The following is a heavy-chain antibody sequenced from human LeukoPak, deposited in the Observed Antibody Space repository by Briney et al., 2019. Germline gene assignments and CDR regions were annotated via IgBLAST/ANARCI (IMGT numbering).Heavy chain of an antibody. CDR1: GFTFSSYW. D-gene: IGHD2-2*01. CDR2: IKQDGSEK. CDR3: ARGRYCSSTSCPKLNWFDP. V-gene: IGHV3-7*01. J-gene: IGHJ5*02. Sequence: GGSLRLSRAASGFTFSSYWMSWVRQAPGKGLEWVANIKQDGSEKYYVDSVKGRFTISRDNAKNSLYLQMNSLRAEDTAVYYCARGRYCSSTSCPKLNWFDPWGQGTLVTVSS.